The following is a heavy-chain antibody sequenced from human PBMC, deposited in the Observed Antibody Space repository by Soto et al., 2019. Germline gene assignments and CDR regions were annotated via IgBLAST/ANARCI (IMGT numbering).Heavy chain of an antibody. V-gene: IGHV3-33*08. CDR3: ARAFAVAGAGYGMDV. CDR1: GFTFSSYG. Sequence: VQLLESGGGLVQPGGSLRLSCAASGFTFSSYGMHWVRQAPGKGLEWVAVIWYDGSNKYYADSVKGRFTISRDNSKNTLYLQMNSLRAEDTAVYYCARAFAVAGAGYGMDVWGQGTTVTVSS. J-gene: IGHJ6*02. CDR2: IWYDGSNK. D-gene: IGHD6-19*01.